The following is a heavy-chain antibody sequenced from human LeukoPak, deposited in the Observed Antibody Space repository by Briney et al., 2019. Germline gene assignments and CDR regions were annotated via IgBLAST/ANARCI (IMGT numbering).Heavy chain of an antibody. CDR2: IYYSGNT. D-gene: IGHD3-3*01. Sequence: SETLSLTCSVSSISISNSSYYWGWIRQPPGKGLEWIANIYYSGNTYYNPSLKSRLTISLDTSKNQFSLRLSSVTAADTAVYYCARRSVIRSGSPFDYWGQGTLVTVSS. CDR1: SISISNSSYY. CDR3: ARRSVIRSGSPFDY. V-gene: IGHV4-39*01. J-gene: IGHJ4*02.